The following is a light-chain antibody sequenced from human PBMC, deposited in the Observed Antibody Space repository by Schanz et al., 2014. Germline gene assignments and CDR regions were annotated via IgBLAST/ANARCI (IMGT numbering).Light chain of an antibody. CDR2: GAS. CDR1: QSVSSSF. CDR3: QQYVTSPYT. J-gene: IGKJ2*01. V-gene: IGKV3-20*01. Sequence: DIVLTQSPGTLSLSPGERATLSCRASQSVSSSFVAWYQQKPGQAPRVLIYGASRRATGIPDRFSGSGSGTDFTLTISRLEPEDFAVYYCQQYVTSPYTFGQGTKLEIK.